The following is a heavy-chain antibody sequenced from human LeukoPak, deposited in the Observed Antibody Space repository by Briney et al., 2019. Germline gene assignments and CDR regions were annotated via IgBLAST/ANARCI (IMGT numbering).Heavy chain of an antibody. D-gene: IGHD5-24*01. CDR2: INHSGST. Sequence: PSETLSLTCAVYGRSFRGYYWSWLRQPPGKGLEWIGEINHSGSTNYNPPLKSPVTISVDTSKNQFSLKLSSVTAADTAVYYCARVAVEMDHDYWGQGTLVTVAS. CDR3: ARVAVEMDHDY. CDR1: GRSFRGYY. V-gene: IGHV4-34*01. J-gene: IGHJ4*02.